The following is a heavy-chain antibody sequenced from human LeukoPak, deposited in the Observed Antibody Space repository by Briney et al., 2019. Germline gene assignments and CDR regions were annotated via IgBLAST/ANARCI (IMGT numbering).Heavy chain of an antibody. D-gene: IGHD1-26*01. CDR2: IYYTGIT. CDR3: AREGIVRTYDQ. J-gene: IGHJ4*02. V-gene: IGHV4-59*12. CDR1: GDSISSYY. Sequence: SETLSLTCTVSGDSISSYYWYWFRQPPGKELEWIACIYYTGITHYNPSLKSRVTISIDTSKNQFSLRLSFVTAADTAVYYCAREGIVRTYDQWGQGTLVTVSS.